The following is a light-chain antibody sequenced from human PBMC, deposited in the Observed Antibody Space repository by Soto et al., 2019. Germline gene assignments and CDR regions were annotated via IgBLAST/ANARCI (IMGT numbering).Light chain of an antibody. CDR2: RVS. Sequence: EIVMTQSPATLSLSPGERATLSCRASQSINSNLAWHQQKPGQAPRLFMFRVSSRATGVPARFSGSGSETEFNLTISSLQSEDFAVYYCQQYNNWPRATFGGGTKVETK. V-gene: IGKV3-15*01. CDR3: QQYNNWPRAT. J-gene: IGKJ4*01. CDR1: QSINSN.